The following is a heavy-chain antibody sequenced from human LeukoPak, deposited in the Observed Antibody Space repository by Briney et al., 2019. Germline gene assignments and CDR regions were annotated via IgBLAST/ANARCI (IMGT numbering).Heavy chain of an antibody. V-gene: IGHV4-34*01. CDR3: ASSRLGYSSSWYQD. D-gene: IGHD6-13*01. CDR2: INHSGST. Sequence: SETLSLTCAVYGGSFSGYYWSWIRQPPGKGLEWIGEINHSGSTNYNPSLKSRVTISVDTSKNQFSLKLSSVTAADTAVYYCASSRLGYSSSWYQDWGQGTLVTVSS. J-gene: IGHJ1*01. CDR1: GGSFSGYY.